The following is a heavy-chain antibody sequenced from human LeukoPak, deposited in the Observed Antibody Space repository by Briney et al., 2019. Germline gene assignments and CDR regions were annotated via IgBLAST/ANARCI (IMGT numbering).Heavy chain of an antibody. CDR1: GGSISSYY. D-gene: IGHD3-22*01. V-gene: IGHV4-4*07. CDR3: ARVDYYDSSGYQSPLDY. Sequence: SETLSLTCTVSGGSISSYYWSWIRQPAGKGLEWIGRIYNSGSINYNPSLKSRVTISVDRSKNQMSLKLSSVTAADTAVYYCARVDYYDSSGYQSPLDYWGQGTLVTVSS. J-gene: IGHJ4*02. CDR2: IYNSGSI.